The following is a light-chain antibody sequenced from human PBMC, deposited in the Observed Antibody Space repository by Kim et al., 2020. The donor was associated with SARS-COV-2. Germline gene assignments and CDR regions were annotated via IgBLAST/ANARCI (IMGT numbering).Light chain of an antibody. J-gene: IGKJ1*01. CDR1: QGISHY. CDR2: AAS. Sequence: ASGGDRDTIRCRASQGISHYLAWYQQKPGKVPNLLIYAASTLQSGVPSRFSGSGSGTDFTLTINSLQPEDAATYYCQKYNRAPWTFGQGTKVEIK. V-gene: IGKV1-27*01. CDR3: QKYNRAPWT.